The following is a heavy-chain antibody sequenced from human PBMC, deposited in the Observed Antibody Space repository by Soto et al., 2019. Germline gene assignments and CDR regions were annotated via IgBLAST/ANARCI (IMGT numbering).Heavy chain of an antibody. J-gene: IGHJ5*02. CDR3: AKRGRESANWFDP. V-gene: IGHV1-69*06. Sequence: QVQLVQSGAEVKTPGSSVKVSCKASGGTFNSYSIDWLRQAPGQGLEWMGGIIPMSGRPNYAQRFQGRVTFSADKFTNTVYMEVNSLTNEDTAVYYCAKRGRESANWFDPWGQGTLVTVSS. CDR1: GGTFNSYS. CDR2: IIPMSGRP.